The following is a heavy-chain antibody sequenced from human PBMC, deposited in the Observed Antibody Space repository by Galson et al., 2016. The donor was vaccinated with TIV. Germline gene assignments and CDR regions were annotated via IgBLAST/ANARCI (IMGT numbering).Heavy chain of an antibody. J-gene: IGHJ3*01. Sequence: LSLTCTVSGGSIGSHYWSWIRQPPGKGPEWIAYISASGRSNYNSYLKSRVSISVDTSMRQISLKVTSVTAADTAVYYCARDDTSIRGTNAFDLWGQGTMVTVSS. CDR2: ISASGRS. D-gene: IGHD3-16*01. V-gene: IGHV4-4*09. CDR3: ARDDTSIRGTNAFDL. CDR1: GGSIGSHY.